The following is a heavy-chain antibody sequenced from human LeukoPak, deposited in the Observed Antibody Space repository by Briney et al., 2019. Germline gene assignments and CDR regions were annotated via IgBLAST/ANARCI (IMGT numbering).Heavy chain of an antibody. CDR1: GFTFSSYA. Sequence: GGSLRLSCAASGFTFSSYAMSWVRQAPGKGLEWVSAISGSGGSTYYADSVKGRFTVSRDNSKNTLYLQMNSLRAEDTAVYYWAARKDSSGYYAYWGQGTLVTVSS. D-gene: IGHD3-22*01. CDR3: AARKDSSGYYAY. CDR2: ISGSGGST. J-gene: IGHJ4*02. V-gene: IGHV3-23*01.